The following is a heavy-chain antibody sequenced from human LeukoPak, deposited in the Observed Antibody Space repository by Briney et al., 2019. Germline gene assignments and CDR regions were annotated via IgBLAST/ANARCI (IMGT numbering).Heavy chain of an antibody. CDR1: GFSFSGYA. CDR3: AKGSRGYTNYYFDY. CDR2: ISGSGAST. Sequence: QTGGSLRLSCASSGFSFSGYAMIWVRHAPGKGLELVSTISGSGASTFYADSVGGRFITSKDIPSNTVYLQMNSLRAEDTAVYYCAKGSRGYTNYYFDYWGQGTLVTVSS. J-gene: IGHJ4*02. V-gene: IGHV3-23*01. D-gene: IGHD2-2*02.